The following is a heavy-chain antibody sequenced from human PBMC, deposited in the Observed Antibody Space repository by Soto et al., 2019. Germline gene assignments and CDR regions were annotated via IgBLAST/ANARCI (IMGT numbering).Heavy chain of an antibody. J-gene: IGHJ4*02. D-gene: IGHD1-26*01. CDR3: VREDGVVGASSAFDS. CDR1: GFALTTYT. V-gene: IGHV3-21*02. CDR2: INGRSNYK. Sequence: EVQLVESGGDLVAPGGSLRLSCVASGFALTTYTMNWVRQAPGTGLEWVSSINGRSNYKYYSDSVKGRFTVSRDNAQNSLFLQMSRLGPEDTAVYYCVREDGVVGASSAFDSWGQGTLVTVSS.